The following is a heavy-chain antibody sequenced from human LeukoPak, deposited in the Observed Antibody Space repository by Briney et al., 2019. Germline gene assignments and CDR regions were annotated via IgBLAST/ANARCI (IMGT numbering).Heavy chain of an antibody. V-gene: IGHV4-34*01. CDR2: IDHSGNT. Sequence: PSETLSLTCGVHGGSFSSHYWTWIRQPPGKGLEWIGEIDHSGNTNYNPSLDSRVSLSVDVSQQQFSLRLTSVTAADTAVYYCARNGAHCSGGSCYWGLYSWFDPWGQGTLVTVSS. J-gene: IGHJ5*02. D-gene: IGHD2-15*01. CDR1: GGSFSSHY. CDR3: ARNGAHCSGGSCYWGLYSWFDP.